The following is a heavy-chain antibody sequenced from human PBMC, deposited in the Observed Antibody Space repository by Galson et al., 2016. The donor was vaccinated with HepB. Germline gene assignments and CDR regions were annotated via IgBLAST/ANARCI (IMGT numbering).Heavy chain of an antibody. J-gene: IGHJ3*02. D-gene: IGHD3-10*01. Sequence: SVKVSCKASGYTFTNYYIQWVRQAPGQGLEWMGIINPSGGGTSYAQKFQGRVTMTRDTSTSTVYMELSSLRSEDTALYYCARNFNYGSGRDAFDIWGQGTMVTVSS. CDR3: ARNFNYGSGRDAFDI. CDR2: INPSGGGT. V-gene: IGHV1-46*01. CDR1: GYTFTNYY.